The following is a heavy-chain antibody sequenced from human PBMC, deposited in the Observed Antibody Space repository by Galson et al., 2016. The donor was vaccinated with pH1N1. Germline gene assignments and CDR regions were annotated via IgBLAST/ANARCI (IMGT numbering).Heavy chain of an antibody. Sequence: SLRLSCAASGFTFSNYWMHWVRQVPGKGLEWVANIKDDGSETYYVDSVRGRFTISRDNAKNSLYLQMNSLRDEDTALYYCARAIGSRSAYWGQGTLVTVSS. J-gene: IGHJ4*02. V-gene: IGHV3-7*01. CDR3: ARAIGSRSAY. CDR1: GFTFSNYW. CDR2: IKDDGSET. D-gene: IGHD3-16*02.